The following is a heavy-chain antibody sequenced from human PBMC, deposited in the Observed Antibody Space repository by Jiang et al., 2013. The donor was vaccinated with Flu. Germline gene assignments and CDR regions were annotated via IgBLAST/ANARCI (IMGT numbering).Heavy chain of an antibody. D-gene: IGHD6-19*01. Sequence: EVKKPGASVKVSCKASGYTFTSFGVSWVRQAPGQGLEWMGWISAYNGDTNYAQKLQGRVTMTTDTSTSTAYMELRSLRSDDTAVYYCARASPGQWLAPDDSLDYWGQGTLVTVSS. CDR2: ISAYNGDT. V-gene: IGHV1-18*01. CDR1: GYTFTSFG. CDR3: ARASPGQWLAPDDSLDY. J-gene: IGHJ4*02.